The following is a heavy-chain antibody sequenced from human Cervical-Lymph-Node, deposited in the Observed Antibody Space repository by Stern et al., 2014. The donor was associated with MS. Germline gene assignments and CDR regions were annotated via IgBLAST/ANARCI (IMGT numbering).Heavy chain of an antibody. V-gene: IGHV7-4-1*02. CDR1: GYTFSGYS. CDR3: ARFVDYPMGRVFDV. Sequence: VQLVESGSEWKKPGASVKVSCKASGYTFSGYSLNWVRQAPGQGLEWMGWINTNSGNPTYAQGFTGRFVFSLDTSVSTAYLQISSLKTEDTGIYFCARFVDYPMGRVFDVCGQGTQVTVSS. J-gene: IGHJ4*02. D-gene: IGHD3-10*01. CDR2: INTNSGNP.